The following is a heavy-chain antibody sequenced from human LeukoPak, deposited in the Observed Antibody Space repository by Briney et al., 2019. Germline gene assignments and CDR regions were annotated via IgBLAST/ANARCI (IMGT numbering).Heavy chain of an antibody. CDR2: IKQDGSEK. D-gene: IGHD2/OR15-2a*01. J-gene: IGHJ5*01. Sequence: PGGSLRLSCAASGFTFSSYWMSWVRQAPGKGLEWVANIKQDGSEKYYVDSVKGRFTISWDNAKNSVYLQMNRLRAEDTAVYYCARGVYGRFDSWGQGTLVTVSS. V-gene: IGHV3-7*01. CDR1: GFTFSSYW. CDR3: ARGVYGRFDS.